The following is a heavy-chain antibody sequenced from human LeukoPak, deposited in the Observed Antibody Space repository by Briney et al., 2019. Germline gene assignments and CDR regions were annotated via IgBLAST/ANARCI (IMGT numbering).Heavy chain of an antibody. CDR1: GFSLSTSGMC. CDR3: ARGRGYSYGWYFDY. Sequence: SGPALVKPTQTLTLTCTFSGFSLSTSGMCVSWIRQPPGKALEWLALIDWDDDKYYSTSLKTRLTISKDTSKNQVALTMTNMDPVDTATYYCARGRGYSYGWYFDYWGQGTLVTVSS. CDR2: IDWDDDK. J-gene: IGHJ4*02. D-gene: IGHD5-18*01. V-gene: IGHV2-70*01.